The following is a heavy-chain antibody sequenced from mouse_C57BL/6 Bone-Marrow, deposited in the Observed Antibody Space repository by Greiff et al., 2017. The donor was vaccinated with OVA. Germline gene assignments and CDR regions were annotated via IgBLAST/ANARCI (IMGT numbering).Heavy chain of an antibody. V-gene: IGHV1-81*01. D-gene: IGHD2-14*01. CDR1: GYTFTSYG. CDR3: ARKGCYYRDGYVDV. Sequence: QVQLQQSGAELARPGASVKLSCKASGYTFTSYGISWVKQRTGQGLEWIGAIYPRSGNTYYNEKFKGKATLTADKSSSPAYMELRSLTSEDSAVYFGARKGCYYRDGYVDVWGTGTTVTVSS. J-gene: IGHJ1*03. CDR2: IYPRSGNT.